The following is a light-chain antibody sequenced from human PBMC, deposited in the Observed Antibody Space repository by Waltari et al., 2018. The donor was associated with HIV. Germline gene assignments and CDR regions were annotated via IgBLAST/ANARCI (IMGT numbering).Light chain of an antibody. CDR3: CSYAGAYTYV. J-gene: IGLJ1*01. CDR1: SSDIGYFDY. Sequence: QSALTQPRSVSGSPGQSVTISCTGTSSDIGYFDYVSWYQQYPGKAPKVIIYEVSQRPSGVPDRFTASKSGITASLTISGLQDDDEADYYCCSYAGAYTYVFGTGTKVTVL. V-gene: IGLV2-11*01. CDR2: EVS.